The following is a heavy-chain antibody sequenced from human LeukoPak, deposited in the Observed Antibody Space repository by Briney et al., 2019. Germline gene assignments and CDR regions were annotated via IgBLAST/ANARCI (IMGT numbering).Heavy chain of an antibody. J-gene: IGHJ4*02. V-gene: IGHV3-30*18. Sequence: PGRSLRLSCAASGFTFTNYAMHWVRQTPGKGLEWVALISSDGSKNIYADPVKGRFTVSRDNSKNTLYLQMNSLRAEDTAVYYCVEGLVQTTMSYSVDYWGQGALVTVSS. CDR1: GFTFTNYA. CDR3: VEGLVQTTMSYSVDY. D-gene: IGHD1-1*01. CDR2: ISSDGSKN.